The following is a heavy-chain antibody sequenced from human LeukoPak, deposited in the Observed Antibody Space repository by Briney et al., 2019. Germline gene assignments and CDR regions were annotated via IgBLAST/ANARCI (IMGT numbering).Heavy chain of an antibody. J-gene: IGHJ4*02. V-gene: IGHV3-11*04. Sequence: PGGSLRLSCAASGFVFSDYYVTWLRQAPGKGLEWISYISETGTTIHYAASVKGRLTVSRDNTKNSLYLQMNSLRVEDTAVYYCARDAYFYSSDQWGRGTLVTVSS. D-gene: IGHD2-21*01. CDR3: ARDAYFYSSDQ. CDR2: ISETGTTI. CDR1: GFVFSDYY.